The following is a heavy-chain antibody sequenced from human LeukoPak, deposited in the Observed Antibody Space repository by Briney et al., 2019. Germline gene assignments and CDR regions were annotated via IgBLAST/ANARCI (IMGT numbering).Heavy chain of an antibody. V-gene: IGHV1-69*13. CDR2: IIPIFGTA. D-gene: IGHD2-2*01. Sequence: ASVKVSCKASGGTFSSYAISWVRQAPGQGLEWMGGIIPIFGTANYAQKFQGRVTITADESTSTAYMELSSLRSEDTAVYYCARGVVPAAIGRFDPWGQGTLVTVTS. CDR1: GGTFSSYA. CDR3: ARGVVPAAIGRFDP. J-gene: IGHJ5*02.